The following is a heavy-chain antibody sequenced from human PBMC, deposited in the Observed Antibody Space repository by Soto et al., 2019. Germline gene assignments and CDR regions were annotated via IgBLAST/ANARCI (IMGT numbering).Heavy chain of an antibody. D-gene: IGHD2-2*02. CDR2: IYYSGGT. J-gene: IGHJ5*02. Sequence: QVQLQESGPGLVKPSETLSLTCTVSGGSISSGGYYWSWIREHPGKGLEWIGYIYYSGGTYYNPSLRGRVTISLDTSKNQFSLGLTSVTAADTALYYCARVLSGGYQLLYWVDPWGQGILVTVSS. CDR3: ARVLSGGYQLLYWVDP. CDR1: GGSISSGGYY. V-gene: IGHV4-31*03.